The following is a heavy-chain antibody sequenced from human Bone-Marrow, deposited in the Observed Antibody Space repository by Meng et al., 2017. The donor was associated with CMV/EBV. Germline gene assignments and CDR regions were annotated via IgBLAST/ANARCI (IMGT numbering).Heavy chain of an antibody. D-gene: IGHD2-2*01. CDR1: GFTSSSYW. CDR2: IKQDGSEK. CDR3: ARDNLKYQLLGGYYYYGMDV. V-gene: IGHV3-7*01. J-gene: IGHJ6*02. Sequence: SCAASGFTSSSYWMSWVRQAPGKGLEWVANIKQDGSEKYYVDSVKGRFTISRDNAKNSLYLQMNSLRAEDTAVYYCARDNLKYQLLGGYYYYGMDVWGQGTTVTVSS.